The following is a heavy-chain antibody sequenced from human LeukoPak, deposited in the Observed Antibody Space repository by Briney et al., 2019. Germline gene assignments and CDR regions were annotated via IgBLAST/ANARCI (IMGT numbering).Heavy chain of an antibody. D-gene: IGHD3-3*01. CDR1: GFTFGDYA. V-gene: IGHV3-49*03. J-gene: IGHJ5*02. CDR2: IRSKAYGGTT. Sequence: GGSLRLSCTASGFTFGDYAMSWFRQAPGKGLEWVGFIRSKAYGGTTEYAASVKGGFTISRDDSKSIAYLQMNSLKTEDTAVYYCTRDYDFWSGYNWFDPWGRGTLVTVSS. CDR3: TRDYDFWSGYNWFDP.